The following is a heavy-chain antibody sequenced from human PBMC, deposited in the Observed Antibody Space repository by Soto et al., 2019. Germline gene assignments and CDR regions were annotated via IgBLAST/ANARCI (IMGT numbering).Heavy chain of an antibody. D-gene: IGHD6-6*01. J-gene: IGHJ6*02. CDR1: GYTFTSYG. V-gene: IGHV1-18*01. CDR2: ISAYNGNT. Sequence: QVQLVQSGAEVKKPGASVKVSCKASGYTFTSYGISWVRQAPGQGLEWMGWISAYNGNTNYAQKLQGRVTMTTDTSTSTAYMELRSLRSADTAVYYCARGWGSSSSGLCLRTGRYYYGMDVWGQGTTVPVYS. CDR3: ARGWGSSSSGLCLRTGRYYYGMDV.